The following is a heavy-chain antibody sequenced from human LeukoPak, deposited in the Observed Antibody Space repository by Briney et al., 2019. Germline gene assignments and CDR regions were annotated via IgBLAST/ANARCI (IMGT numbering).Heavy chain of an antibody. J-gene: IGHJ5*02. CDR1: GGTFSSYA. V-gene: IGHV1-69*05. Sequence: ASVKVSCKASGGTFSSYAISWVRQAPGQGLEWMGRIIPIFGTANYAQKCQGRVTITTDESTSTAYMELSSLRSEDTAVYYCARVITTPESGSQWFDPWGQGTLVTVSS. D-gene: IGHD3-22*01. CDR3: ARVITTPESGSQWFDP. CDR2: IIPIFGTA.